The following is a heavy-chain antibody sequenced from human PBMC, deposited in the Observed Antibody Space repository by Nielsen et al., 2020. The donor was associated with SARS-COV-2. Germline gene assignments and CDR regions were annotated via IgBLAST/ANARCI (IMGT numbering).Heavy chain of an antibody. CDR2: ISYDGSDK. CDR1: GFTFTGYA. Sequence: GESLKISCAASGFTFTGYAIHWVRQAPGKGLEWVAIISYDGSDKDYADSVKGRFTISRDNSNNTVFLQMSSLRAEDTAVYHCVRESFDPYFDYWGQGTLVTVSS. V-gene: IGHV3-30*04. D-gene: IGHD3-9*01. J-gene: IGHJ4*02. CDR3: VRESFDPYFDY.